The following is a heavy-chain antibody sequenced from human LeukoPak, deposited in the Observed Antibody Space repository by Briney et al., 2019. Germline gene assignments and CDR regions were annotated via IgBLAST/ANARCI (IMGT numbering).Heavy chain of an antibody. D-gene: IGHD3-22*01. Sequence: PSETLSLTCVVYGGSFSGYHWSWIRQSPGKGLEWIGEINHRGSTNYNPSLKSRVTISVDTSKNQFSLKLSSVTAADTAVYYCASYDSNGYTYNWFDPWGQGTLVTVSS. V-gene: IGHV4-34*01. CDR2: INHRGST. CDR3: ASYDSNGYTYNWFDP. J-gene: IGHJ5*02. CDR1: GGSFSGYH.